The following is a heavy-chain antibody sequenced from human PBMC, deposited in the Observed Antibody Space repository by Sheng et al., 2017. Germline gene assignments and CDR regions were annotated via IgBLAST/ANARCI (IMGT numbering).Heavy chain of an antibody. CDR2: IYYSGST. J-gene: IGHJ5*02. V-gene: IGHV4-39*07. D-gene: IGHD6-13*01. CDR1: GGSISSDSYY. CDR3: ARVCSSTWLGRWWFDP. Sequence: QQQLQESGPGLVKPSETLSLTCTVSGGSISSDSYYWGWIRQPPGKGLEWIGSIYYSGSTYYNPSIKSRVTMSVDTSKNQFSLKLNSVTAADTAVYYCARVCSSTWLGRWWFDPWGPGNPWSPSPQ.